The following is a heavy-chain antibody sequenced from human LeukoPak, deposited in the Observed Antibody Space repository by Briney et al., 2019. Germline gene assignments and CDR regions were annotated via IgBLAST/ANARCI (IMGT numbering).Heavy chain of an antibody. J-gene: IGHJ4*02. CDR3: ARQSPHLEWLNY. D-gene: IGHD3-3*01. CDR2: IYYSGST. V-gene: IGHV4-39*01. Sequence: SETLSLTCTVSGGSISSSSYYWGWIRQPPGKGLEWIGSIYYSGSTYYNPSLKSRVTISVDTSKNQFSLKLSSVTAADTAVYYCARQSPHLEWLNYWGQGTLVTVSS. CDR1: GGSISSSSYY.